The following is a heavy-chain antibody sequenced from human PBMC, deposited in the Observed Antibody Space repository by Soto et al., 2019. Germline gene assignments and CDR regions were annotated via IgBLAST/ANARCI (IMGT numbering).Heavy chain of an antibody. Sequence: RGSLRLSCEASVFTFSRVSMNWFRQVPGKGLEWVASISSGSYDTWYADSVKGRFIISRDNAQNSLFLQMNTLRPEDTAMYYCARVAYWGPGTQVTVSS. CDR3: ARVAY. V-gene: IGHV3-21*01. J-gene: IGHJ4*02. CDR1: VFTFSRVS. CDR2: ISSGSYDT.